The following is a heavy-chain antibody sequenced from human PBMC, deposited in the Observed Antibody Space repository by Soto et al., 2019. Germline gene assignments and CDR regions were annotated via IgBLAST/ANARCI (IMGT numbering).Heavy chain of an antibody. V-gene: IGHV4-34*01. Sequence: QVQLQQWGAGLLKPSETLSLTCAVYGGSFSGYYWTWIRQPPGTGLEWSGEINHSGSTNYNPSLKSRVTISVDTSKNQFSLNLTSVTAADTDVYYCARDKIPGLFDYWGQGTLVTVSS. CDR3: ARDKIPGLFDY. D-gene: IGHD2-21*01. CDR2: INHSGST. CDR1: GGSFSGYY. J-gene: IGHJ4*02.